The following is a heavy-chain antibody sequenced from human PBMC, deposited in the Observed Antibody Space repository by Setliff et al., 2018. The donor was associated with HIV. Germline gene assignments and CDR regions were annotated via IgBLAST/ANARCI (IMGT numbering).Heavy chain of an antibody. D-gene: IGHD6-6*01. V-gene: IGHV3-48*04. CDR3: ARGHYSSSSG. CDR1: GFSFSTYN. Sequence: GGSLRLSCTASGFSFSTYNMNWVRQAPGKGLEWVSYISSRSDTIYYADSVRGRFTISRDNAKNSLFLQMNSLRVEDTAVYYCARGHYSSSSGWGQGTLVTVSS. CDR2: ISSRSDTI. J-gene: IGHJ4*02.